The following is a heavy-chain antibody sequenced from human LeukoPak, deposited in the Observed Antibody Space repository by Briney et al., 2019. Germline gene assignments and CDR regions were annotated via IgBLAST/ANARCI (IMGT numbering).Heavy chain of an antibody. CDR2: INPNSGAT. CDR3: ASLVIWSDP. J-gene: IGHJ5*02. Sequence: ASVKVSCKTSGYSFTGHYIHWVRQAPGQGLEWMGWINPNSGATNYAQKFQGRVTITADESTSTAYMELSSLRSEDTAVYYCASLVIWSDPWGQGTLVTVSS. V-gene: IGHV1-2*02. D-gene: IGHD3-9*01. CDR1: GYSFTGHY.